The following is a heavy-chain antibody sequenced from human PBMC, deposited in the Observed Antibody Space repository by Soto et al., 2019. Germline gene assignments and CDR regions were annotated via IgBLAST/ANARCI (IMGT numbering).Heavy chain of an antibody. CDR1: GGSLTSYP. V-gene: IGHV1-69*01. CDR2: IIPIHGTT. D-gene: IGHD3-16*01. CDR3: ARGWGLVS. Sequence: QMEQSGAEVRKPGSSVKVSCKPSGGSLTSYPMAWVRQAPGQGFEWMGGIIPIHGTTEYAQKFQGRVTITADECTNRATLELTGLTSEDTDVYYCARGWGLVSWGQGTLVTVSS. J-gene: IGHJ4*02.